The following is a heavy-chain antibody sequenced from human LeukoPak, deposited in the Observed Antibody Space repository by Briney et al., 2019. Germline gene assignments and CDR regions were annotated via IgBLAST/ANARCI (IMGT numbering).Heavy chain of an antibody. CDR1: GFTVSSNY. V-gene: IGHV3-66*01. CDR3: AREDRNDGYNFDH. D-gene: IGHD5-24*01. J-gene: IGHJ4*02. Sequence: GESLRLSCAASGFTVSSNYMSWVRQVPGKGLEWVSVIYSDGTISYADSVKGRFTISRDNSENTLYLQMNSLRVEDTAVYYCAREDRNDGYNFDHWGQGTLVTVPS. CDR2: IYSDGTI.